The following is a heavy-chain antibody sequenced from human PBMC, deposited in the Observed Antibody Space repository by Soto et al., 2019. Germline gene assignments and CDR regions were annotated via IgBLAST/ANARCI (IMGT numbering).Heavy chain of an antibody. D-gene: IGHD1-1*01. J-gene: IGHJ4*02. CDR2: ISGSGDDT. CDR1: GFTFSNFA. V-gene: IGHV3-23*01. CDR3: ANPIPKTGTTFGF. Sequence: QLLESGGGFVQPGGSLRLSCVASGFTFSNFAMAWVRQAPGEGLEWASAISGSGDDTFYADSMKGRFTISRDNSKDTLYLQINSLRAEDTAVYYCANPIPKTGTTFGFWGQGTLVIVSS.